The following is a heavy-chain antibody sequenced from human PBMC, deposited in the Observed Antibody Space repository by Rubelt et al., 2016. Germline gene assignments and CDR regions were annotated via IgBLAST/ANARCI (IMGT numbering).Heavy chain of an antibody. CDR2: INPNSGGA. Sequence: TFTGYYLHWVRQAPGQGLEWMGRINPNSGGANYAQKFQGRVTMTRDTSISTAYMELSRLTSDDTAVYYCARGPAYYDFWSGYCFFDYWGQGTLVTVSS. V-gene: IGHV1-2*06. CDR1: TFTGYY. J-gene: IGHJ4*02. D-gene: IGHD3-3*01. CDR3: ARGPAYYDFWSGYCFFDY.